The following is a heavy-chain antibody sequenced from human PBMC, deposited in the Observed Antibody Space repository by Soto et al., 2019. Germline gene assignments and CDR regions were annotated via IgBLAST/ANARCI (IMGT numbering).Heavy chain of an antibody. CDR1: GGFISSSIYY. CDR2: IYYSGST. D-gene: IGHD6-6*01. J-gene: IGHJ6*02. Sequence: PSETLSLTCTVSGGFISSSIYYWGGIRHPPGKGLEWIGSIYYSGSTYYNPSLKSRVTISVDTSKNQFSLKLSSVTAADTAVYYCARHWGIAARPYYYYHGMDVWGQGTTVPVSS. V-gene: IGHV4-39*01. CDR3: ARHWGIAARPYYYYHGMDV.